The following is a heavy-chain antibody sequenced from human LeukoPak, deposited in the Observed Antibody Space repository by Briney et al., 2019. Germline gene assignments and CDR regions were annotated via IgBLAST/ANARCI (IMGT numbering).Heavy chain of an antibody. D-gene: IGHD6-19*01. V-gene: IGHV4-39*01. CDR3: GRHFSRGWTYYYGMGV. J-gene: IGHJ6*02. CDR1: GGTINSDSYY. CDR2: FYHTSST. Sequence: SETLSLTCTVSGGTINSDSYYWGWIRQPPGRGLERMGSFYHTSSTYYSSSRTRQITISVDTSKNQFSLNLAPVTAADTAVYYCGRHFSRGWTYYYGMGVWVQGTTATVSS.